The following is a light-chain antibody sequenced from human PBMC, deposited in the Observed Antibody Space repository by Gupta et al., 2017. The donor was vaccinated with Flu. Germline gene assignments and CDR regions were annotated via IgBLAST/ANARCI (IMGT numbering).Light chain of an antibody. J-gene: IGLJ2*01. CDR2: SDN. CDR1: SSNIGSNA. Sequence: QSVLTQPPSASGTPGQRVTISCSGSSSNIGSNALNWYQQLPGTAPKLLIYSDNQRPSGVPDRFSGYKSDTSASRAISGLQSEDEADDFCSTWDDSLNGVLFGGGTKLTVL. V-gene: IGLV1-44*01. CDR3: STWDDSLNGVL.